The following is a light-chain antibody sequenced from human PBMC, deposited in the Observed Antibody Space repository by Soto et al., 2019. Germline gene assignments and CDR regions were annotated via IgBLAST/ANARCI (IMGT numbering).Light chain of an antibody. V-gene: IGKV1-17*01. CDR3: QQLSRYPLT. CDR1: QGIRND. Sequence: DIQMTQSPSSLSASVGDRVTITCRASQGIRNDLGWYQQKPGKAPDLLIDSASTLQSGVPSRFSGSGSETEFSLIIRALQPEDFATYYCQQLSRYPLTLGGGTKVDI. J-gene: IGKJ4*01. CDR2: SAS.